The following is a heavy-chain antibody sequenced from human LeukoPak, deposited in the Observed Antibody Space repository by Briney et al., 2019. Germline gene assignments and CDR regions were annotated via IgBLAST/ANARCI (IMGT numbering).Heavy chain of an antibody. J-gene: IGHJ4*02. CDR3: ARVYGSGSSRFVY. D-gene: IGHD3-10*01. Sequence: GRTLRLSCAASGFTFDEDAMHWVRQAPGKGMEWGSGMSWNSGSIVYADSVKGRFTISRDSAKNSLYLQMNSLIAEDMALYYCARVYGSGSSRFVYCGQGTLVTVSS. CDR1: GFTFDEDA. V-gene: IGHV3-9*03. CDR2: MSWNSGSI.